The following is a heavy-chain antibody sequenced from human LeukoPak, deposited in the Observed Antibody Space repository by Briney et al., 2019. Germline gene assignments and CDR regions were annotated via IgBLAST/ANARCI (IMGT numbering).Heavy chain of an antibody. CDR1: GFTFSTYD. CDR2: IGNAGDT. Sequence: GGSLRLSCAASGFTFSTYDMHWVRQATGKGLEWLSGIGNAGDTYYAGSVKGRFTVSRDNAKNSLYLQMNSLRVGDTAVYYCARAEGSGYYDLWYNYWGLGTLVTVSS. J-gene: IGHJ4*02. CDR3: ARAEGSGYYDLWYNY. V-gene: IGHV3-13*01. D-gene: IGHD3-22*01.